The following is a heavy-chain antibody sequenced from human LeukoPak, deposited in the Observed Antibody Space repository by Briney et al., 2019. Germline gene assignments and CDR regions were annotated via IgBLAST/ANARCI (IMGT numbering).Heavy chain of an antibody. CDR2: INPNSGGT. V-gene: IGHV1-2*06. CDR1: GYTFTGYY. CDR3: ASPPKGFGDFDY. D-gene: IGHD3-10*01. J-gene: IGHJ4*02. Sequence: ASVKVSCKASGYTFTGYYMHWVRQAPGQGLELMGRINPNSGGTNYAQKFQGRVTMTRDTSISTAYMELSRLRSDDTAVYYCASPPKGFGDFDYWGQGTLVTVSS.